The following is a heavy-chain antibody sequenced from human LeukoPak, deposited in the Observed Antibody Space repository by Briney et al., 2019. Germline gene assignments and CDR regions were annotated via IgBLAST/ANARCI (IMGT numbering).Heavy chain of an antibody. CDR2: INHSGST. CDR3: AARIVGATYVRS. V-gene: IGHV4-34*01. D-gene: IGHD1-26*01. CDR1: GGSFSGYY. Sequence: SETLSLTCAVYGGSFSGYYWSWIRQPPGKGLEWIGEINHSGSTNYNPSLKSRVTISVDTSKNQFSLKLSSVTAADTAVYYCAARIVGATYVRSWGQGTLVTVSS. J-gene: IGHJ5*02.